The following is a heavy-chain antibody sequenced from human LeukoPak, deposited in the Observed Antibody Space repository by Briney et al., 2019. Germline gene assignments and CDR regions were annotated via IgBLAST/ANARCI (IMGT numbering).Heavy chain of an antibody. V-gene: IGHV4-34*01. D-gene: IGHD2-15*01. CDR2: INHSGST. CDR1: GGSFSGYY. Sequence: SETLSLTCAVYGGSFSGYYWSWIRQPPGKGLEWIGEINHSGSTNYNPSLKSRVTISVDTSKNQFSLELSSVTAADTAVYYCAGYCSGGSCYSFDYWGQGTLVTVSS. CDR3: AGYCSGGSCYSFDY. J-gene: IGHJ4*02.